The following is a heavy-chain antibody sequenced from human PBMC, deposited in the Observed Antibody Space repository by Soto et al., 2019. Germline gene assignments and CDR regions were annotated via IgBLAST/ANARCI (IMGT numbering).Heavy chain of an antibody. CDR3: ARVGPEYSSSIPVEKNGMDV. CDR2: IWYDGSNK. D-gene: IGHD6-6*01. Sequence: PGGSLRLSCAASGFTFSSYGMHWVRQAPGKGLEWVAVIWYDGSNKYYADSVKGRFTISRDNSKNTLYLQMNSLRAEDTAVYYCARVGPEYSSSIPVEKNGMDVWGQGTTVTVSS. CDR1: GFTFSSYG. J-gene: IGHJ6*02. V-gene: IGHV3-33*01.